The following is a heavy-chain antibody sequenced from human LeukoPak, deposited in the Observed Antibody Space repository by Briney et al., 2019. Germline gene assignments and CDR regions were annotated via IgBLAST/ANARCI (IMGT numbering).Heavy chain of an antibody. CDR3: AREPEHNYDNSGYFDAFDI. J-gene: IGHJ3*02. D-gene: IGHD3-22*01. V-gene: IGHV3-30*03. CDR2: ISLRGSSK. CDR1: GFTFSTFG. Sequence: GGSLRLSCAASGFTFSTFGMHWVRQAPGKGLEWVAAISLRGSSKYYADSVKGRFTISGDNSRNTLYLEMNSLRPEDSAVYFCAREPEHNYDNSGYFDAFDIRGPGTMVIVSS.